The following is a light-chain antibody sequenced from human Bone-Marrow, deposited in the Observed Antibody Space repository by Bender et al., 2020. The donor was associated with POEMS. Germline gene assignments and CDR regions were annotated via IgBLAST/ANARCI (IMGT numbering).Light chain of an antibody. Sequence: QSALTQPASVSGSPGQSITISCTGTSSDVGSYNLVSWYQQHPGKAPKLMIYEGTKRPSGVSNRFSGSKSGNTASLTISGVQAEDGADYYCAAWEDSLNGWVFGGGTKLTVL. CDR1: SSDVGSYNL. V-gene: IGLV2-23*01. J-gene: IGLJ3*02. CDR2: EGT. CDR3: AAWEDSLNGWV.